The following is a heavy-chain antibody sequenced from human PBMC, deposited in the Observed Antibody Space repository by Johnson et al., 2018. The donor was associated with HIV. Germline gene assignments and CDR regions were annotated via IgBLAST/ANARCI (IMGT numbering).Heavy chain of an antibody. J-gene: IGHJ3*02. CDR1: GFTVSSNY. CDR2: IYRGGNT. CDR3: ASDNGGTKDAFDM. V-gene: IGHV3-53*01. D-gene: IGHD3-10*01. Sequence: VQLVESGGGLIKPGGSLRLSCAASGFTVSSNYMSWVRQAPGKGLEWVSVIYRGGNTYYADSVKGRFTISRDNSKNTLYLQMNSLRAEDTAVYYCASDNGGTKDAFDMWGQGTMVTVSS.